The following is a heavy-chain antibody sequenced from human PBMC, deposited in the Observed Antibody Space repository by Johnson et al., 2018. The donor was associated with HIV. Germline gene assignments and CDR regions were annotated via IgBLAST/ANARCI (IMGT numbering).Heavy chain of an antibody. D-gene: IGHD2-8*02. Sequence: QVQLVESGGGVVQPGRSLRLSCGASGFIFSSYAMHWVRQAPGKGLEWVALISFDGSHKYYADSVKGRFTISRDNSKNTLYLQMNSLRADDTAVDYCARDEEVMYAMGAFDIWGQGTMLTVSS. CDR1: GFIFSSYA. V-gene: IGHV3-30*04. J-gene: IGHJ3*02. CDR3: ARDEEVMYAMGAFDI. CDR2: ISFDGSHK.